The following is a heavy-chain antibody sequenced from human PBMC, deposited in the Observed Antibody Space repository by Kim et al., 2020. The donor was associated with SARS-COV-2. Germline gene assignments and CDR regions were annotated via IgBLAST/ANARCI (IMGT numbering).Heavy chain of an antibody. V-gene: IGHV4-59*01. Sequence: SETLSLTCTVSGGSISSYYWSWIRQPPGKGLEWIGYIYYSGSTNYNPSLKSRVTISVDTSKNQFSLKLSSVTAADTAVYYCARGPYYFDYWGQGTLVTVSS. J-gene: IGHJ4*02. CDR1: GGSISSYY. CDR3: ARGPYYFDY. CDR2: IYYSGST.